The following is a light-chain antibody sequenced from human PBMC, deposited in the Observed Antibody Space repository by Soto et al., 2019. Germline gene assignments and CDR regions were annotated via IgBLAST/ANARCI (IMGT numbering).Light chain of an antibody. Sequence: DIQLTQSPSFLSASVGDRVTITCRASQGIRSYLAWYQQRPGKAPELLIYGASTLRPGGASRFSGSGSGTEFTLTISSLQPEDFATDFCQQLNTFLLFFTFGPGTKVDIK. CDR1: QGIRSY. CDR3: QQLNTFLLFFT. CDR2: GAS. J-gene: IGKJ3*01. V-gene: IGKV1-9*01.